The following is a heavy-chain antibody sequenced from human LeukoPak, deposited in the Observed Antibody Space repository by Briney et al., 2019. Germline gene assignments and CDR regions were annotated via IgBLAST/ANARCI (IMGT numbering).Heavy chain of an antibody. J-gene: IGHJ4*02. CDR1: GFTFSSYA. V-gene: IGHV3-30*04. D-gene: IGHD4-17*01. CDR2: ISYDGSNK. Sequence: GGSLRLSCAASGFTFSSYAMHWVRQAPGKGLEWVAVISYDGSNKYYADSVKGQFTISRDNSKNTLYLQMNSLRAEDTAVYYCARDRVATVTQFLFDYWGQGTLVTVSS. CDR3: ARDRVATVTQFLFDY.